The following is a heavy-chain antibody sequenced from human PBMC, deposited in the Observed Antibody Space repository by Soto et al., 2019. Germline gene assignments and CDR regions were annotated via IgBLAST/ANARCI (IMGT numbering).Heavy chain of an antibody. D-gene: IGHD3-22*01. CDR2: IRSKAYGGTT. CDR3: TRVSTMISWGAFDI. J-gene: IGHJ3*02. CDR1: GFTFGDYA. V-gene: IGHV3-49*03. Sequence: GGSLRLSCTASGFTFGDYAMSWFRQAPGKGLEWVGFIRSKAYGGTTEYAASVKGRFTISRDDSKSIAYLQMNSLKTEDTAVYYCTRVSTMISWGAFDIWGQGTMVTVSS.